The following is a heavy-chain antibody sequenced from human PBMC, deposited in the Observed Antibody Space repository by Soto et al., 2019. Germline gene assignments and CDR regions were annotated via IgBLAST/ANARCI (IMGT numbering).Heavy chain of an antibody. V-gene: IGHV4-30-4*01. Sequence: QVQLQESGPGLVKPSQTLSLTCTVSDDSITSRNYYWNWIRQPPGKGLESIGYIHYSGNTYYNPSLKSRFIISLDTSNNQFSLKLNSVTAADTAVYYCARKYRDGYASWGRGTLVTVSS. CDR3: ARKYRDGYAS. J-gene: IGHJ5*02. CDR1: DDSITSRNYY. D-gene: IGHD2-2*01. CDR2: IHYSGNT.